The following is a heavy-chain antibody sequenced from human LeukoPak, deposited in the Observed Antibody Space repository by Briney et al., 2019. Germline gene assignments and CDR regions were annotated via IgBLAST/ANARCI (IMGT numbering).Heavy chain of an antibody. J-gene: IGHJ4*02. CDR2: IKLDGSEK. CDR3: ATDWGPAAIFEF. V-gene: IGHV3-7*01. Sequence: GGSLRLSCAASGFTFSSYWMSWVRQAPGKGLEWVANIKLDGSEKFYVDSVRGRFTISRDNAKNSLYLQMNSLRVEDTAVYYCATDWGPAAIFEFWGQGALVTVSS. D-gene: IGHD2-2*01. CDR1: GFTFSSYW.